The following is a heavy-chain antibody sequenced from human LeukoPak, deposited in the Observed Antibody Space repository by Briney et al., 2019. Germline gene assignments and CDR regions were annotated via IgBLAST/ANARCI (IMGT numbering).Heavy chain of an antibody. CDR3: ARHSFRYSSSWYVYYFDY. CDR1: GGSFSGYY. Sequence: PSETLSLTCAVYGGSFSGYYWSWIRQPPGKGLEWIGEVNHSGSTNYNPSLKSRVTISVDTSKNQFSLKLSSVTAADTAVYYCARHSFRYSSSWYVYYFDYWGQGTLVTVSS. D-gene: IGHD6-13*01. J-gene: IGHJ4*02. V-gene: IGHV4-34*01. CDR2: VNHSGST.